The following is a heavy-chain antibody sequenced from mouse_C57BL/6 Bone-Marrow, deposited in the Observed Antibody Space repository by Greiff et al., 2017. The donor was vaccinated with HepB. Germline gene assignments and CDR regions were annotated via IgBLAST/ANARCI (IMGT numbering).Heavy chain of an antibody. V-gene: IGHV5-9-1*02. Sequence: EVHLVESGEGLVKPGGSLKLSCAASGFTFSSYAMSWVRQTPEKRLEWVAYISSGGDYIYYADTVKGRFTISRDNARNTLYLQMSSLKSEDTAMYYCTYITTVVAFDYWGQGTTLTVSS. CDR3: TYITTVVAFDY. J-gene: IGHJ2*01. CDR1: GFTFSSYA. D-gene: IGHD1-1*01. CDR2: ISSGGDYI.